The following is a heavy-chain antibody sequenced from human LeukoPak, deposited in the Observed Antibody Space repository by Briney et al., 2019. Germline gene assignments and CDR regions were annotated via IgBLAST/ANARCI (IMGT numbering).Heavy chain of an antibody. Sequence: ASVKLSCNASGYTFTTYDINWVRQAPGQGLEWMGWTNPKSGYTGYAQKFQGRVTMSRDTSTSTAYMELSSLRSEDTAVYYCARVAGSIDYWGQGTLVTVSS. V-gene: IGHV1-8*01. CDR3: ARVAGSIDY. D-gene: IGHD1-26*01. CDR1: GYTFTTYD. CDR2: TNPKSGYT. J-gene: IGHJ4*02.